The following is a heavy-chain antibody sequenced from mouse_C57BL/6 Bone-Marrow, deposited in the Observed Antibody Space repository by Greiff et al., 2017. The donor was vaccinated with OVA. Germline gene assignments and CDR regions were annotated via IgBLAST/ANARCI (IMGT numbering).Heavy chain of an antibody. CDR2: INPSTGGT. CDR1: GYSFTGYY. V-gene: IGHV1-42*01. J-gene: IGHJ3*01. CDR3: ARTSSSIFAD. D-gene: IGHD1-1*01. Sequence: VQLQQSGPELVKPGASVKISCKASGYSFTGYYMNWVKQSPEKSLEWIGEINPSTGGTTYNQKFKAKATLTVDKSSSTAYMQLKSLTSEDSAVYYCARTSSSIFADWGKGTLVTVSA.